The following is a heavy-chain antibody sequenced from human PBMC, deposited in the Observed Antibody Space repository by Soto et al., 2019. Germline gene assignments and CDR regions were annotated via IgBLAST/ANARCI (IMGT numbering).Heavy chain of an antibody. CDR1: GRTFSSYA. CDR2: IIPIFGTA. CDR3: ARRRDGYQYYFDY. Sequence: GAPVKVCCNAPGRTFSSYAISWVRQAPGQGLEWMGGIIPIFGTANYPQKSQGRVTITADESTSTAYMELSSLRSEDTAVYYCARRRDGYQYYFDYWGQGTLVTVSS. V-gene: IGHV1-69*13. J-gene: IGHJ4*02. D-gene: IGHD5-12*01.